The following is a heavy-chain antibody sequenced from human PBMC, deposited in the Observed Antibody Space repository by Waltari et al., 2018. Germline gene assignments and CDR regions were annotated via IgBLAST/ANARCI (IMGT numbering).Heavy chain of an antibody. CDR1: GFTFSDYY. CDR2: ITSSGSTI. CDR3: ARDRGASYDFWSGYYQFDY. J-gene: IGHJ4*02. D-gene: IGHD3-3*01. Sequence: QVQLVESGGGLVKPGGALRLSCAASGFTFSDYYLSSIRQAPGKGLEWVSYITSSGSTIYYADSVKGRFTISRDNAKNSLYLQMNSLRAEDTAVYYCARDRGASYDFWSGYYQFDYWGQGTLVTVSS. V-gene: IGHV3-11*04.